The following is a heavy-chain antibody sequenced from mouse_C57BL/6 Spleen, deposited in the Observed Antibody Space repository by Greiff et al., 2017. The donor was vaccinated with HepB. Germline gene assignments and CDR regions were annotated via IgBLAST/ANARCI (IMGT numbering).Heavy chain of an antibody. CDR3: TRDSSGDVGAMDY. V-gene: IGHV14-4*01. CDR2: IDPENGDT. CDR1: GFNIKDDY. J-gene: IGHJ4*01. Sequence: EVQLQQSGAELVRPGASVKLSCTASGFNIKDDYMHWVKQRPEQGLEWIGWIDPENGDTEYASKFQGKATITADTSSNTAYLQLSSLTSEDTAVYYCTRDSSGDVGAMDYWGQGTSVTVSS. D-gene: IGHD3-2*02.